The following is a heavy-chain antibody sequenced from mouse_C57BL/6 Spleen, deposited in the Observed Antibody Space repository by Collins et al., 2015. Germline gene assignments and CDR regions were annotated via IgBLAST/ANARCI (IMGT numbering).Heavy chain of an antibody. CDR3: ARYDGYYFSWFAY. D-gene: IGHD2-3*01. CDR1: GYSITSGYY. J-gene: IGHJ3*01. Sequence: DVQLQESGPGLVKPSQSLSLTCSVTGYSITSGYYWNWIRQFPGNKLEWVGYISYDGSNNYKPSLKNRISITRDTSKNQFFLKLNSVTTEDTATYYCARYDGYYFSWFAYWGQGTLVTVSA. V-gene: IGHV3-6*01. CDR2: ISYDGSN.